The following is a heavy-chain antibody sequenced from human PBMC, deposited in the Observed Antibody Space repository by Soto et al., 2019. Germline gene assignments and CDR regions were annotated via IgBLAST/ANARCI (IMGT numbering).Heavy chain of an antibody. CDR3: ARVVGATWWSYFDY. D-gene: IGHD1-26*01. Sequence: GGSVRLSCAASGFTFSSYSMNWVRQAPGKGLEWVSYISSSSSTIYYADSVKGRFTISRDNAKNSLYLQMNSLRDEDTAVYYCARVVGATWWSYFDYWGQGTLVTVSS. V-gene: IGHV3-48*02. CDR2: ISSSSSTI. J-gene: IGHJ4*02. CDR1: GFTFSSYS.